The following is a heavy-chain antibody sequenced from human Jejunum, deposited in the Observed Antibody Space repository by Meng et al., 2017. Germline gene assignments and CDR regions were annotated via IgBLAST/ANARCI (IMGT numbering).Heavy chain of an antibody. J-gene: IGHJ4*02. Sequence: PQAARPGLCRPAETLSLTCTISVGSVNSGSYYWSWIRQPPGKGLEWIGYMYFSGSTNYNASLKSRVTISVDTSKKQFSLKLTSVTAADTAVYYCARGHFDKYFDSWGQGTLVTVSS. CDR2: MYFSGST. D-gene: IGHD3-22*01. CDR3: ARGHFDKYFDS. V-gene: IGHV4-61*01. CDR1: VGSVNSGSYY.